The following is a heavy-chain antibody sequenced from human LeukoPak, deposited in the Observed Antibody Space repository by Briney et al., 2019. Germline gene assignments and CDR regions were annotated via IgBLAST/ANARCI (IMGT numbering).Heavy chain of an antibody. Sequence: GGSLRLSCAASGFTFSSYAMSWVRQAPGKGLEWVSAISGSGGSTYYADSVKGRFTISRDNSKNTLYLQMNSLRAEDTAVYCCAKAQGRREIFDYWGQGTLVTVSS. D-gene: IGHD5-24*01. V-gene: IGHV3-23*01. J-gene: IGHJ4*02. CDR3: AKAQGRREIFDY. CDR1: GFTFSSYA. CDR2: ISGSGGST.